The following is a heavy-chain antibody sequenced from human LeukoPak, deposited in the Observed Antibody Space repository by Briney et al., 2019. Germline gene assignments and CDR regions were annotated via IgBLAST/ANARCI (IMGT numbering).Heavy chain of an antibody. V-gene: IGHV3-23*01. D-gene: IGHD3-22*01. CDR3: VRNWIVVNDAFDI. CDR2: ISSSGNNA. CDR1: GFTFRDAA. J-gene: IGHJ3*02. Sequence: PGGSLRLSCAVSGFTFRDAAMTWVRQAPGKGLEWVSLISSSGNNAYYADSVKGRFTISRDNSKNTVYLQMNSLRVEDTALYYCVRNWIVVNDAFDIWGQGTMVTVSS.